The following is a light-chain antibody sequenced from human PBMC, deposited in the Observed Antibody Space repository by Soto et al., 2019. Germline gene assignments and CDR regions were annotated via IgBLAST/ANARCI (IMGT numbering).Light chain of an antibody. J-gene: IGLJ1*01. Sequence: QSVLTQPPSVSVAPGQTVTISCSGTSSNIGNNYVSWYQHLPGTAPKLLISDNNNRPSGIPDRFSGSKSGTSATLAITGLQTGDEADYYCATWDDSLSAAGFGPGTKLTVL. CDR2: DNN. CDR1: SSNIGNNY. CDR3: ATWDDSLSAAG. V-gene: IGLV1-51*01.